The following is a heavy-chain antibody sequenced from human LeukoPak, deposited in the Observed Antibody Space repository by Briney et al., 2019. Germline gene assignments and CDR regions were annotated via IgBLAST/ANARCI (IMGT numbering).Heavy chain of an antibody. Sequence: SETLSLNCTVSGGSISSYYWMWIRQPPGKGLEWIGYTYYSGSTNYNPSLKSRTTISVDTSKNQFSLKLSSVTAADTAVYYCARDQDWFDPWGQGTLVTVSS. CDR1: GGSISSYY. V-gene: IGHV4-59*01. CDR3: ARDQDWFDP. J-gene: IGHJ5*02. CDR2: TYYSGST.